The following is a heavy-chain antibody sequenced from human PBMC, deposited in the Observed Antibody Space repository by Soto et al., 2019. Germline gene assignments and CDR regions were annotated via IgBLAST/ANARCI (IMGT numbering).Heavy chain of an antibody. V-gene: IGHV4-4*02. CDR3: ATRGFGELLSWFDP. J-gene: IGHJ5*02. D-gene: IGHD3-10*01. Sequence: QVQLQESGPGLVKPSGTLSLTCAVSGGAISSHNWWSWVRQPPGKGLEWIGEIYHSGSTNYNPSLQSRVTISVDKSKHQFSLKLSSVPAADKAVYYCATRGFGELLSWFDPWGQGTLVTVSS. CDR2: IYHSGST. CDR1: GGAISSHNW.